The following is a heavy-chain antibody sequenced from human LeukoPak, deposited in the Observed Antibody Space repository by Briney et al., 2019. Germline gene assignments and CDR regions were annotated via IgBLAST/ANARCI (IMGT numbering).Heavy chain of an antibody. CDR3: TRGPWSLRY. J-gene: IGHJ4*02. D-gene: IGHD2-15*01. Sequence: GGSLRLSCTASGFTFGDYAMNWVRQAPGKGLEWVSFIRSKGYGGTIEYAASVKGRFTISRDDSKSIAYLQMNSLKTEDTAVYYCTRGPWSLRYWGRGTLVTVSS. CDR2: IRSKGYGGTI. CDR1: GFTFGDYA. V-gene: IGHV3-49*04.